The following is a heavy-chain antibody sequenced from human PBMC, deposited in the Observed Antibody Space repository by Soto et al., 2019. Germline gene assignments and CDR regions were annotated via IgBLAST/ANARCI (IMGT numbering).Heavy chain of an antibody. CDR2: ISGSGGST. Sequence: GGSLRLSCAASGFTFSSYAMSWVRQAPGKGLEWVSAISGSGGSTYYADSVKGRLTISRDNSKNTLYLQMNSLRAEDTAVYYCAKELALRYFDWISSGGFDYWGQGTLVTVSS. J-gene: IGHJ4*02. D-gene: IGHD3-9*01. CDR3: AKELALRYFDWISSGGFDY. CDR1: GFTFSSYA. V-gene: IGHV3-23*01.